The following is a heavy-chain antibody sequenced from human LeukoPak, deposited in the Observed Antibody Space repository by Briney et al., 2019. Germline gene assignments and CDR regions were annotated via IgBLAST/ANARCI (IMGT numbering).Heavy chain of an antibody. V-gene: IGHV1-2*02. Sequence: ASVKVSCKASGYTFTGYYMHWVRQAPGQGLEWMGWINPNSGGTNYAQKFQGRVTMTRDTSISTAYMELSRLRSDDTAVYYCARDDSDYDAFDIWAKGQWSPSLQ. J-gene: IGHJ3*02. CDR3: ARDDSDYDAFDI. CDR1: GYTFTGYY. D-gene: IGHD4-11*01. CDR2: INPNSGGT.